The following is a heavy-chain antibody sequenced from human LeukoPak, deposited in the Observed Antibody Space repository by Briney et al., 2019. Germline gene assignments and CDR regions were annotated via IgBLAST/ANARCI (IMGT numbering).Heavy chain of an antibody. V-gene: IGHV4-39*07. CDR2: IYHSGST. D-gene: IGHD3-22*01. CDR3: ARVYDSSGYIIDY. Sequence: PSETLSLTCTVSGGSISSSSYYWGWIRQPPGKGLEWIGSIYHSGSTYYNPSLKSRVTISVDTSKNQFSLKLSSVTAADTAVYYCARVYDSSGYIIDYWGQGTLVTVSS. CDR1: GGSISSSSYY. J-gene: IGHJ4*02.